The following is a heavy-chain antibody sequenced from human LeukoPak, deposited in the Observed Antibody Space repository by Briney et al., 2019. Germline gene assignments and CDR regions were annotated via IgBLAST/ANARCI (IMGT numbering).Heavy chain of an antibody. CDR1: GGTFSSYA. J-gene: IGHJ1*01. CDR3: ARTYSSGWYRLEYFQH. CDR2: IIPIFGTA. V-gene: IGHV1-69*13. Sequence: SVKVSCKASGGTFSSYAISWVRQAPGQGLEWMGGIIPIFGTANYAQKFQGRVTITADESTSTAYTELSSLRSEDTAVYYCARTYSSGWYRLEYFQHWGQGTLVTVSS. D-gene: IGHD6-19*01.